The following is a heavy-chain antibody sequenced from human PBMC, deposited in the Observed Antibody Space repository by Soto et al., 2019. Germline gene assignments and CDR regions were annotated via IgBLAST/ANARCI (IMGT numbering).Heavy chain of an antibody. CDR3: ARANQHSYGSYYFDY. J-gene: IGHJ4*02. CDR2: ISAYNGNT. V-gene: IGHV1-18*01. D-gene: IGHD5-18*01. CDR1: VYTFTSYG. Sequence: ASVTVTCKDSVYTFTSYGISWVRQAPGQGLEWMGWISAYNGNTNYAQKLQGRVTMTTDTSTSTAYMELRSLRSDDTAVYYCARANQHSYGSYYFDYWGQGTLVTAPQ.